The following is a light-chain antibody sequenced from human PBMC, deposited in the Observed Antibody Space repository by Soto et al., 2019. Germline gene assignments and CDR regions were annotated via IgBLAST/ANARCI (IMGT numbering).Light chain of an antibody. Sequence: QSVLTQPPSVSGAPGQRVIISCTGSSSNNGAGYDVHWYQQLPGTAPKLLIYGNSNRPSGVPDRFSGSKSGTSASLAITGLHAEDEADYYCQSSDSSLSGSVFGGGTKLTVL. CDR1: SSNNGAGYD. CDR3: QSSDSSLSGSV. CDR2: GNS. J-gene: IGLJ2*01. V-gene: IGLV1-40*01.